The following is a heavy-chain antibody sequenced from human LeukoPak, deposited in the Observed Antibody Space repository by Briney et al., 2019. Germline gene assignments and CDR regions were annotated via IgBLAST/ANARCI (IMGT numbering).Heavy chain of an antibody. CDR1: GGTFSSYE. D-gene: IGHD3-9*01. CDR3: ARGQYYKILTGSFQY. V-gene: IGHV1-2*02. Sequence: ASVKVSCKASGGTFSSYEISWVRQAPGQGLESLGWINPDSGDTNFAQDFQGRVSMTRDTSISTAYLELSRLTSDDTAYYYCARGQYYKILTGSFQYWGQGTLVTVSS. CDR2: INPDSGDT. J-gene: IGHJ4*02.